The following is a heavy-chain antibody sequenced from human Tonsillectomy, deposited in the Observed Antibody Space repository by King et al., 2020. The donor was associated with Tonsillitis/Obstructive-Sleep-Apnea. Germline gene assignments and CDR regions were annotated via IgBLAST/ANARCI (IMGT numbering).Heavy chain of an antibody. CDR1: GFTFSSYA. CDR3: AKDPGDIVLMVYAIDY. Sequence: VQLVESGGGLVQPGGSLRLSCAASGFTFSSYAMSWVRQAPGKGLEWVSAISGSGGSTYYAGSVKGRFTISRDNSKNTLYLQMNSLRAEDTAVYYCAKDPGDIVLMVYAIDYWGQGTLVTVSS. CDR2: ISGSGGST. D-gene: IGHD2-8*01. J-gene: IGHJ4*02. V-gene: IGHV3-23*04.